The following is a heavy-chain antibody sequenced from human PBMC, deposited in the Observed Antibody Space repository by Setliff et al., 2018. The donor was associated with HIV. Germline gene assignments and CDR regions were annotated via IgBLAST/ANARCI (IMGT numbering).Heavy chain of an antibody. J-gene: IGHJ4*02. CDR3: AREIRNYDFWSGYWEDHYFDA. Sequence: VASVKVSCKASGYTFTSYGISWVRQAPGQGLEWMGWMNPNSGNTGYAQKFQGRVSMTRDTSIGTAYMQLSGLRSEDTAVYFCAREIRNYDFWSGYWEDHYFDAWGQGTLVTVSS. V-gene: IGHV1-8*02. CDR2: MNPNSGNT. CDR1: GYTFTSYG. D-gene: IGHD3-3*01.